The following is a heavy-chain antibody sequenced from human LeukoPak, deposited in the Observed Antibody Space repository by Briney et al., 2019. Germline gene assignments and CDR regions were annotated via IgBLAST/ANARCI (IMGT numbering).Heavy chain of an antibody. V-gene: IGHV3-21*01. Sequence: GGSLRLSCAASAFTFNSYSMNWVRQAPGKGLEWVSSIGSGSSYIYYADSVKGRFTISRDNAKNSLYLQMNNLRAEDTAVYYCARGQDGYYGSGSPTGWGQGTLVTVSS. CDR3: ARGQDGYYGSGSPTG. CDR1: AFTFNSYS. D-gene: IGHD3-10*01. CDR2: IGSGSSYI. J-gene: IGHJ4*02.